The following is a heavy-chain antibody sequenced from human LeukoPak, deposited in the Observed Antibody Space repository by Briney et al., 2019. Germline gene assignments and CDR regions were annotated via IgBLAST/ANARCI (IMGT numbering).Heavy chain of an antibody. CDR1: GGSFSGYY. D-gene: IGHD2-2*01. CDR3: ARGWGCSSTSCNNWFDP. CDR2: INHSGST. Sequence: SETLSLTCAVYGGSFSGYYWSWIRQPPGKGLEWIGEINHSGSTNYNPSLKSRVTISVDTSKNQFSLKLSSVTAADTAVYYCARGWGCSSTSCNNWFDPWGQGTLVTVSS. J-gene: IGHJ5*02. V-gene: IGHV4-34*01.